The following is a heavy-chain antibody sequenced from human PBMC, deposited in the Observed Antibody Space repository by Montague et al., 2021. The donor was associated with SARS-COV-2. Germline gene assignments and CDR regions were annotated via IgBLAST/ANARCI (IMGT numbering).Heavy chain of an antibody. V-gene: IGHV4-39*01. Sequence: SETLSLTCTVSGGSISSSSYYWGWIRQPTGQGLEWYGRIYYSGSTYHNPYLKSRVTLSVDTSKNQFSLKLSSVTAADTAVYYCARRVNGMTIPYYYYDIDVWGQGTTVTVSS. J-gene: IGHJ6*02. CDR1: GGSISSSSYY. CDR2: IYYSGST. CDR3: ARRVNGMTIPYYYYDIDV. D-gene: IGHD1-1*01.